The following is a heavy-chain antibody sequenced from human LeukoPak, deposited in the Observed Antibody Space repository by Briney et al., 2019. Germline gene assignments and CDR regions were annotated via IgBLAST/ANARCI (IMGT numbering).Heavy chain of an antibody. Sequence: GGSLRLSCAASGFTFSTFWMRWVRQAPGKGPVWVSRINSDGSRTTYADSVKGRFTISRDNAKNTLYLQMSSLRAEDTAVYYCATSPLDSRYYFDYWGQGTLVTASS. D-gene: IGHD6-13*01. CDR3: ATSPLDSRYYFDY. CDR2: INSDGSRT. J-gene: IGHJ4*02. CDR1: GFTFSTFW. V-gene: IGHV3-74*01.